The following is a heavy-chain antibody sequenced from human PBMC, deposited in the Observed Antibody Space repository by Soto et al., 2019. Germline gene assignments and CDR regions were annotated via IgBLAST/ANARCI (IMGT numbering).Heavy chain of an antibody. V-gene: IGHV3-30-3*01. CDR1: GFTFSSYA. D-gene: IGHD6-13*01. J-gene: IGHJ6*02. Sequence: GGSLRLSCAASGFTFSSYAMHWVRQAPGKGLEWVAVISYDGSNKYYADSVKGRFTISRDNSKNTLYLQMNSLRAEDTAVYYCAREHSSSWYYYYGMDVWGQGTTVTVSS. CDR3: AREHSSSWYYYYGMDV. CDR2: ISYDGSNK.